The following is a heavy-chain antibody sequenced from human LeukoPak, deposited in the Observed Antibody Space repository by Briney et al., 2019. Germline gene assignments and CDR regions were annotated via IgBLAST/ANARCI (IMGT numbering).Heavy chain of an antibody. CDR3: ATRLYCSSTSCFLGGPFDP. V-gene: IGHV1-18*01. CDR1: GYTFTSYG. J-gene: IGHJ5*02. Sequence: ASVKVSCKASGYTFTSYGISWVRQAPGQGLEWMGWISAYNGNTNYAQKLQGRVTMTTDTSTSTAYMELRSLRSDDTAVYYCATRLYCSSTSCFLGGPFDPWGQGTLVTVSS. CDR2: ISAYNGNT. D-gene: IGHD2-2*01.